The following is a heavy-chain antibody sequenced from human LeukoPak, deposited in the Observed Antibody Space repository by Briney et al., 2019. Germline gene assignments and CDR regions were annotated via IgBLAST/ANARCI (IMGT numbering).Heavy chain of an antibody. D-gene: IGHD1-26*01. CDR1: GFTFRSYS. V-gene: IGHV3-48*01. Sequence: GGSLRLSCAASGFTFRSYSMTWVRQAPGKGLEWVSYISSSSSTIYYADSVKGRFTISRDNAKNSLYLQMNSLRAEDTAVYYCARDGELLHYWGQGTLVTVSS. CDR3: ARDGELLHY. J-gene: IGHJ4*02. CDR2: ISSSSSTI.